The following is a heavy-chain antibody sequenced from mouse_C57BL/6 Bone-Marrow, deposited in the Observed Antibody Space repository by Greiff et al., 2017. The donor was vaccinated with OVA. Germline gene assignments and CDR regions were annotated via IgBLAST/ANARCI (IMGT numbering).Heavy chain of an antibody. CDR1: GYTFTDYY. V-gene: IGHV1-19*01. CDR2: INPYNGGT. Sequence: DVQLQESGPVLVKPGASVKMSCKASGYTFTDYYMNWVKQSHGKSLEWIGVINPYNGGTSYNQKFKGKATLTVDKSSSTAYMELNSLTSEDSAVYYCARYHFYYYAMDYWGQGTSVTVSS. J-gene: IGHJ4*01. CDR3: ARYHFYYYAMDY.